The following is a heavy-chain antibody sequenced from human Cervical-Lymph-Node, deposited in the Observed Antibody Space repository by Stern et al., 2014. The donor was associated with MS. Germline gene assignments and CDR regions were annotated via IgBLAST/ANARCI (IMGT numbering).Heavy chain of an antibody. D-gene: IGHD6-13*01. J-gene: IGHJ6*02. CDR2: IWSDGSNK. CDR3: ARDSSSWYSAFVYYYGMDV. CDR1: GFTFSSYG. V-gene: IGHV3-33*01. Sequence: QVQLVESGGGVVQPGRSLRLSCAASGFTFSSYGMHWVRQAPGKGLEWVAVIWSDGSNKYYADSVKGRFTISRDNSKNTLYLQMNSLRAEDTAVYYCARDSSSWYSAFVYYYGMDVWGQGTTVTVSS.